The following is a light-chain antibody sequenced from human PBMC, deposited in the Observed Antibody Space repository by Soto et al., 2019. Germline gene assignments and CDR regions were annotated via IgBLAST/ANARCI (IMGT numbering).Light chain of an antibody. CDR2: DVI. Sequence: QSVLTQPRSVSGYPGQSVAISCTGASSDVGAYNHVSWYRQHPGKAPKLVIYDVIKRPSGVPDRFSGSKSGNTASLTISGLQAEDEADYYCCSYAGRYTWVFGGGTKVTVL. CDR3: CSYAGRYTWV. CDR1: SSDVGAYNH. J-gene: IGLJ3*02. V-gene: IGLV2-11*01.